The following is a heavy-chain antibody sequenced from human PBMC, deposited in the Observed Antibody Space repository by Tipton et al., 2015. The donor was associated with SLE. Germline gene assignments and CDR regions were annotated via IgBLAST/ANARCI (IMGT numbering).Heavy chain of an antibody. CDR3: AREMATTRGLFDY. CDR1: GFTFSSYG. J-gene: IGHJ4*02. CDR2: IRYDGSNK. Sequence: SLRLSCAASGFTFSSYGMHWVRQAPGKGLEWVAFIRYDGSNKYYADSVKGRFTISRDNSKNTLYLQMNSLRAEDTAVYYCAREMATTRGLFDYWGQGTLVTVSS. D-gene: IGHD5-24*01. V-gene: IGHV3-30*02.